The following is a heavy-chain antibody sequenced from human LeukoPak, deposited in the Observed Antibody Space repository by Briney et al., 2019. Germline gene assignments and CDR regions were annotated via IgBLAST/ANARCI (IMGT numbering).Heavy chain of an antibody. D-gene: IGHD6-13*01. J-gene: IGHJ5*02. Sequence: ASVKVSCKASGYTFTSYYMHWVRQAPGQGLEWRGIINPSGGSTSYAQKFQGRVTMTRDTSTSTVYMELSSLRSEDTAVYYCARGDSSSWYDGGGWFDPWGQGTLVTASS. CDR3: ARGDSSSWYDGGGWFDP. CDR2: INPSGGST. CDR1: GYTFTSYY. V-gene: IGHV1-46*01.